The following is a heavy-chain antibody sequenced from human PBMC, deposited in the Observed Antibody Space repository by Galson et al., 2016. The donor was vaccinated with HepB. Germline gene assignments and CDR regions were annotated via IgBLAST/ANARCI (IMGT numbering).Heavy chain of an antibody. D-gene: IGHD2-15*01. Sequence: QSGAEVKKPGESLKISCTLSGYTSSSYRIAWVRQMPGKGLEWMGIIYVGDSETRYSPSFQGQVTISADKSINTAYLQWKSLKASDTAMYYCARRRLEAVTPSLDDGGQGTPVTVSS. CDR1: GYTSSSYR. J-gene: IGHJ4*02. V-gene: IGHV5-51*01. CDR2: IYVGDSET. CDR3: ARRRLEAVTPSLDD.